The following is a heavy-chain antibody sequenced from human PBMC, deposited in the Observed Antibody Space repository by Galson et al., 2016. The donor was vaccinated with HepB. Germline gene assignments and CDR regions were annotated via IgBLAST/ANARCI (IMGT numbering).Heavy chain of an antibody. Sequence: SLRLSCAASGFTFSRFGMNWVRQAPGKGLEAVALIWNIGTNQLYADSVKGRFIISRDDSKNTVYLQMNNLRAEDTAVYYCAKDSEIWGQGTMVIVSS. D-gene: IGHD5-24*01. J-gene: IGHJ3*01. CDR3: AKDSEI. V-gene: IGHV3-33*06. CDR2: IWNIGTNQ. CDR1: GFTFSRFG.